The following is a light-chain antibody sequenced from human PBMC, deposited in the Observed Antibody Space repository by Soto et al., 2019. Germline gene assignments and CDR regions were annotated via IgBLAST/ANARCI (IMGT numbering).Light chain of an antibody. CDR1: QSVSSN. J-gene: IGKJ1*01. CDR3: QQYNNWLWT. CDR2: GAS. Sequence: EIVMTQSPATLSVSPGERATLSCRASQSVSSNLAWYQQKHGQAPRLLIYGASTRATGIPARFSGSGSGTEFTLTISSLQSEDFAGYYCQQYNNWLWTFGQGTKVEIK. V-gene: IGKV3-15*01.